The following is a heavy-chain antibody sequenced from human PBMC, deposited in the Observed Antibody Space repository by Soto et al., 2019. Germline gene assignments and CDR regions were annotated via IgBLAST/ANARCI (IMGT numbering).Heavy chain of an antibody. J-gene: IGHJ4*02. CDR3: ASQYRNSPEAFDI. V-gene: IGHV4-61*01. D-gene: IGHD3-16*02. CDR1: VCSVNSYYYY. CDR2: IYNSGRT. Sequence: SETLSRTCTFSVCSVNSYYYYLTFIRQPPGKGLEWIVYIYNSGRTNYNPSLKSRVSISMDTSRNQFSLKLTSVTPADTAVFYCASQYRNSPEAFDIWGKGALVTXYS.